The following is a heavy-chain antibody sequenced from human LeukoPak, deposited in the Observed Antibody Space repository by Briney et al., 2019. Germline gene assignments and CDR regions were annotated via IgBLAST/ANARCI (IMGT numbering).Heavy chain of an antibody. J-gene: IGHJ4*02. CDR2: ISPGGGTT. V-gene: IGHV3-23*01. CDR1: GFAFGSEA. CDR3: AKDLYSGYDGGPDY. Sequence: HPGGSLRLSCGVSGFAFGSEAMNWVRQSPARGLEWVASISPGGGTTYYADSVKGRFTISRDNSNNTLYLQMNSLRAEDTAVYYCAKDLYSGYDGGPDYWGQGTLVTVSS. D-gene: IGHD5-12*01.